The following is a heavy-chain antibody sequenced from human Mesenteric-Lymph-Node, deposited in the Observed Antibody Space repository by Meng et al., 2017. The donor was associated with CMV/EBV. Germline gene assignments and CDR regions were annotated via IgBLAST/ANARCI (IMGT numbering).Heavy chain of an antibody. V-gene: IGHV3-7*04. Sequence: SWAASGFTFSSYWMSWVRQAPGKGLEWVANIKQDGSEKYYVDSVKGRFTISRDNAKNSLYLQMNSLGAEDTAVYYCARYRGMRYFDYWGQGTLVTVSS. J-gene: IGHJ4*02. D-gene: IGHD1-26*01. CDR3: ARYRGMRYFDY. CDR1: GFTFSSYW. CDR2: IKQDGSEK.